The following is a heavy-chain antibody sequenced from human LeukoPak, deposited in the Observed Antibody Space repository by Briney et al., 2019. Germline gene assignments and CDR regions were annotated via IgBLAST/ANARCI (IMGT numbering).Heavy chain of an antibody. J-gene: IGHJ4*02. Sequence: GGSLRLSCAASGFTFSSYAMRWVRQAPGKGLEWVSFIYSGGDTYYADSVKGRFTISRDNAKNSLFLQMNSLRDEDTAVYYCARGGSRIVPMAHFDYWGQGTLVTVSS. CDR1: GFTFSSYA. CDR3: ARGGSRIVPMAHFDY. V-gene: IGHV3-66*01. D-gene: IGHD1-26*01. CDR2: IYSGGDT.